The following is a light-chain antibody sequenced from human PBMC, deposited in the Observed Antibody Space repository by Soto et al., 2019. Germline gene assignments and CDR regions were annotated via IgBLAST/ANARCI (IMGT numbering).Light chain of an antibody. V-gene: IGLV3-21*02. CDR3: QVWDSSSDHLA. Sequence: VSVAPGQTARITCGGNNIGSKSVHWYQQKPGQAPVLVVYDDSDRPSGIPDRFSGYNSGNTAILTISRVEAGDEADYYCQVWDSSSDHLAFGTGTKVTVL. CDR2: DDS. CDR1: NIGSKS. J-gene: IGLJ1*01.